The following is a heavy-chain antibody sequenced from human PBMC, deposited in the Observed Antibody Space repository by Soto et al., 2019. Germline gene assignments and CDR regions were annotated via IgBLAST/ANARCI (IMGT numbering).Heavy chain of an antibody. CDR3: ARVEAAPDAFDI. J-gene: IGHJ3*02. Sequence: AASVKVSCKASGGTFSSYAISWVRQAPGQGLEWMGGIIPIFGTANYAQKFQGRVTITADESTSTAYMELSSLRSEDTAVYYCARVEAAPDAFDIWGQGTMVTVSS. D-gene: IGHD6-6*01. CDR2: IIPIFGTA. V-gene: IGHV1-69*13. CDR1: GGTFSSYA.